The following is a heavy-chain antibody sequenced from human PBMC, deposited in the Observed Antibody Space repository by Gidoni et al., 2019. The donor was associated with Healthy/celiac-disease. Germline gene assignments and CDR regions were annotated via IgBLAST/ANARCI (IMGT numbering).Heavy chain of an antibody. CDR2: ISGSGGST. J-gene: IGHJ4*02. CDR3: AKGLHDYLEY. CDR1: GFTFSSYA. Sequence: EVQLLESGGGLVQPGGSLSLSCAASGFTFSSYAMSWVRQAPWKGLDWVSAISGSGGSTYYADSVKGRCTISRDNSKNTLYLQMNSLRAEDTAVYYCAKGLHDYLEYWGQGTLVTVSS. V-gene: IGHV3-23*01.